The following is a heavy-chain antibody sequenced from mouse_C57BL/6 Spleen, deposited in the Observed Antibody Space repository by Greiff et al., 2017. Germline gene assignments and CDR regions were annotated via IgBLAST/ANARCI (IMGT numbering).Heavy chain of an antibody. CDR3: ARWDYGNWYFDV. V-gene: IGHV1-76*01. J-gene: IGHJ1*03. D-gene: IGHD2-1*01. CDR1: GYTFTDYY. CDR2: IYPGSGNT. Sequence: QVQLQQSGAELVRPGASVKLSCKASGYTFTDYYINWVKQRPGQGLEWIARIYPGSGNTYYNEKFKGKATLTAEKSSSTAYMQLSSLTSEDSAVYFCARWDYGNWYFDVWGTGTTVTVSS.